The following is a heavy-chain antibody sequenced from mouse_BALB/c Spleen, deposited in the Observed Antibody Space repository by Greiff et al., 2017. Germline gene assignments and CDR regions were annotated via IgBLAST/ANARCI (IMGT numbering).Heavy chain of an antibody. CDR1: GFAFSSYD. V-gene: IGHV5-12-1*01. CDR3: ARQGRYAMDY. D-gene: IGHD3-3*01. CDR2: ISSGGGST. J-gene: IGHJ4*01. Sequence: EVQGVESGGGLVKPGGSLKLSCAASGFAFSSYDMSWVRQTPEKRLEWVAYISSGGGSTYYPDTVKGRFTISRDNAKNTLYLQMSSLKSEDTAMYYCARQGRYAMDYWGQGTSVTVSS.